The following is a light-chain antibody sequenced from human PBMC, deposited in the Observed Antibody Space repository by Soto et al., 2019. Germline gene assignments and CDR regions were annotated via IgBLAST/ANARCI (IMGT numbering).Light chain of an antibody. J-gene: IGLJ2*01. Sequence: QYALTQPASVSGSPGQSITISCTGTNSDVGGYNYVSWYQQYPGKVPKVMIYEVSNRPSGVSNRFSGSKSGNTASLTISGLQAEDEADYYCSSYTSSNALLFGGGTKLTVL. CDR1: NSDVGGYNY. CDR3: SSYTSSNALL. CDR2: EVS. V-gene: IGLV2-14*01.